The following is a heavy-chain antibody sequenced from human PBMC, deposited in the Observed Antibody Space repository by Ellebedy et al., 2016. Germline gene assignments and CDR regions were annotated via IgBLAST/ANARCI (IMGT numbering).Heavy chain of an antibody. Sequence: GESLKISXAASGFTFSSYVLSWVRQAPGKGLEWVSAISGSGSSTSYADSVKGRFTISRDNSQNTLYLQMHSLRAEDRAIYYCTFRGDRWLQLEVDHWGQGTLVTVSS. CDR2: ISGSGSST. J-gene: IGHJ4*02. CDR3: TFRGDRWLQLEVDH. D-gene: IGHD5-24*01. CDR1: GFTFSSYV. V-gene: IGHV3-23*01.